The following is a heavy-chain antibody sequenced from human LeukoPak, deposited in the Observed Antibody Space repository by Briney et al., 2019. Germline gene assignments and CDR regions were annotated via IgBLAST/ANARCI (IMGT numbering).Heavy chain of an antibody. V-gene: IGHV3-7*04. CDR3: ARIKYNSNWWEAFDV. D-gene: IGHD6-13*01. J-gene: IGHJ3*01. CDR2: IRQDGSEK. Sequence: GGTLRLSCAASGFTFSSYWMNWVRQAPGKGLEWVANIRQDGSEKYNVDSVKGRFTISRDNAKNSLSLQMNSLRAEDTAMYYCARIKYNSNWWEAFDVWGQGTMVT. CDR1: GFTFSSYW.